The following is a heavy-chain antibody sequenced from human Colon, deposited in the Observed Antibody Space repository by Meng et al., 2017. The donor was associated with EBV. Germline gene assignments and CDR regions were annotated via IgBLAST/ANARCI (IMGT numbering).Heavy chain of an antibody. V-gene: IGHV1-18*01. Sequence: AQSVQLGGAVKKPVASVKGSGKDFGYTLTNYGITWVRQAPGKGLEWMGWINDYNGDTNYAQTLQGRVTMTTDTSTSTAYMELRSLRSDDTAVYYCARVEVGITSGDYWGQGTLVTVSS. CDR2: INDYNGDT. D-gene: IGHD2-21*01. J-gene: IGHJ4*02. CDR1: GYTLTNYG. CDR3: ARVEVGITSGDY.